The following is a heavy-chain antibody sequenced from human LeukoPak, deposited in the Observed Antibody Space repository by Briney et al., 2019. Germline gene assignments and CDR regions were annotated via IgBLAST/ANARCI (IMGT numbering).Heavy chain of an antibody. J-gene: IGHJ3*02. CDR1: GLTLTDYA. CDR3: AKVLAHILGTTHDAFHM. CDR2: ISGSGDST. Sequence: GGSLRLSCAASGLTLTDYAMSWVRQAPGKGLEWVSGISGSGDSTYYADSVKGRYTISRDNSKNTLSLQMNSLRAEDTAVYYCAKVLAHILGTTHDAFHMWGRGTMVTVSS. V-gene: IGHV3-23*01. D-gene: IGHD1-26*01.